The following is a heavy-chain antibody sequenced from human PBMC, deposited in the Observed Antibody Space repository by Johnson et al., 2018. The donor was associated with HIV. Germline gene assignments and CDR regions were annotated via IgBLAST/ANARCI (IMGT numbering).Heavy chain of an antibody. Sequence: QVQLVESGGGLVKPGGSLRLSCAASGFIFSDYYMSWIRQAPGKGLEWVSYISSSGSTGYADSVKGRFTISRDNAKNSLYLQMNSLRGDDTALYYCAKSWLEDAFDIWGQGTMVTVSS. CDR2: ISSSGST. CDR1: GFIFSDYY. CDR3: AKSWLEDAFDI. D-gene: IGHD3-3*01. V-gene: IGHV3-11*05. J-gene: IGHJ3*02.